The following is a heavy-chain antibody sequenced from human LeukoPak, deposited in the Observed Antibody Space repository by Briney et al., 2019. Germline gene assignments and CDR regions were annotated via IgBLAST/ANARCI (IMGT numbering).Heavy chain of an antibody. CDR3: ARGGSGWYFQTAVPAPLDY. D-gene: IGHD6-19*01. CDR2: ISYDGSNK. CDR1: GFTLSSYD. J-gene: IGHJ4*02. Sequence: GGSLRLSCAASGFTLSSYDMHWVRQAPGKGLEWVAVISYDGSNKYYADSVKGRFTISRDNSKNTLYLQMNSLRAEDTAVYYCARGGSGWYFQTAVPAPLDYWGQGTLVTVSS. V-gene: IGHV3-30*03.